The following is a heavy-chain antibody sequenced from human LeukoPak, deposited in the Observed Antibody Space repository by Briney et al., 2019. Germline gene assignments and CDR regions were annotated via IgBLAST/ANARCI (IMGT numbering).Heavy chain of an antibody. CDR3: ASSVGYCSSTSCPKSYYYGMDV. D-gene: IGHD2-2*01. V-gene: IGHV4-59*01. J-gene: IGHJ6*04. CDR2: IYYSGST. Sequence: SETLSLTCTVSGGSISSYYWSWIRQPTGKGLEWIGYIYYSGSTNYNPSLKSRVTISVDTSKNQFSLKLSSVTAADTAVYYCASSVGYCSSTSCPKSYYYGMDVWGKGTTVTVSS. CDR1: GGSISSYY.